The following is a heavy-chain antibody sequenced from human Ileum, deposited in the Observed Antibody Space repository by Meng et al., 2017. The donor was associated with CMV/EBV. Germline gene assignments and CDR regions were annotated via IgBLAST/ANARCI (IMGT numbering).Heavy chain of an antibody. D-gene: IGHD5-18*01. Sequence: QVQLVQSGSELREPGASVKISCKTSGYSFITYGINWVRQAPGQRLEWMGWINTNTGNPTYAQDFTGRFVFSLDTSVSTAYLQINSLRAEDTAVYYCTRGAGEHTAKFDYWGQGTLVTVSS. CDR3: TRGAGEHTAKFDY. J-gene: IGHJ4*02. CDR2: INTNTGNP. V-gene: IGHV7-4-1*02. CDR1: GYSFITYG.